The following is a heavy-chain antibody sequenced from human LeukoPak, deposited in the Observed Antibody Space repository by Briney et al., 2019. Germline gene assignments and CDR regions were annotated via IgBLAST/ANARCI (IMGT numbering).Heavy chain of an antibody. CDR1: GNTFTTYY. CDR3: ARVYSGYFDY. V-gene: IGHV1-46*01. J-gene: IGHJ4*02. CDR2: ISPSSDST. D-gene: IGHD5-12*01. Sequence: ASVKVSCKASGNTFTTYYIYWVRQAPGQGLEWMGIISPSSDSTIYAQKFPGRVTMTRDTSTSTVYMELSTLRSEDTAVYYCARVYSGYFDYWGQGTLVTVSS.